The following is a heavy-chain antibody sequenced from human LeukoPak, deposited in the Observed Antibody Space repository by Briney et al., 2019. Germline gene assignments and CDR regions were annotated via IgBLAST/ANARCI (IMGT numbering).Heavy chain of an antibody. D-gene: IGHD3-9*01. Sequence: GGSLRLSCAASGFTFSSYGMHWVRQAPGKGLEWVAGIWYDGSNKYYADSVKGRFTISRDNSKNTLYLQMNSLRAEDTAVYYCARGGWGVRYFDWLIDYWGQGTLVTVSS. CDR3: ARGGWGVRYFDWLIDY. V-gene: IGHV3-33*01. CDR1: GFTFSSYG. J-gene: IGHJ4*02. CDR2: IWYDGSNK.